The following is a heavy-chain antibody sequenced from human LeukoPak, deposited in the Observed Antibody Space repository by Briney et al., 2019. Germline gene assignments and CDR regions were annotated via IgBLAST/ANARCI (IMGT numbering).Heavy chain of an antibody. V-gene: IGHV1-69*06. CDR3: ARGPFSVSLVWSDYYYYMDV. CDR2: IIPIFGTA. J-gene: IGHJ6*03. CDR1: GGTFSSYA. Sequence: SVKVSCKASGGTFSSYAISWVRQAPGQGLEWMGGIIPIFGTANYAQKFQGRVTITADKSTSTAYMELSSLRSEDTAVYYCARGPFSVSLVWSDYYYYMDVWGKGTTVTVSS. D-gene: IGHD3-3*01.